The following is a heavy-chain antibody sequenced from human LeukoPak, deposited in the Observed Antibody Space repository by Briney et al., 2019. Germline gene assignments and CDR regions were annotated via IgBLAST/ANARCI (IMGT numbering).Heavy chain of an antibody. V-gene: IGHV3-48*03. Sequence: GGSLRLSCAASGFIFSSCEMNWVRQAPGKGLEWLSYISSGGSTIHYADSVKGRFTISRDDARNSLYPQMNSLRADDTGIYYCATRFLEVDDPWGQGTLVTVSS. D-gene: IGHD3-3*01. CDR1: GFIFSSCE. J-gene: IGHJ5*02. CDR3: ATRFLEVDDP. CDR2: ISSGGSTI.